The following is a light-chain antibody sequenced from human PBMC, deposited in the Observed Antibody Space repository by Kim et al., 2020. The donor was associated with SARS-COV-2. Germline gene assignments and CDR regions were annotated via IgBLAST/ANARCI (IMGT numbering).Light chain of an antibody. CDR2: AAS. CDR1: QSVSSSY. CDR3: QNYGGSRT. V-gene: IGKV3-20*01. Sequence: EIVLTQSPGTLSLSPGERATLSCRASQSVSSSYLAWYQQKPGQAPRLLIYAASSRATGIPDRFSGSGSGTDFTLTISRLEPEDFAVYYCQNYGGSRTFGQGTKVEIK. J-gene: IGKJ1*01.